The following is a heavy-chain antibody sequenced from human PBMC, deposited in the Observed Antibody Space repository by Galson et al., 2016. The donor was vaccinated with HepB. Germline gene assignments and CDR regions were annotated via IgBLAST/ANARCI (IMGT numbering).Heavy chain of an antibody. Sequence: SLRLSCAASGFTFDDYAMHWVRQVPGKGLEWVSLISGDGGGTYYADSVKGRSTISRDNSKTSLYLQMNILRTEDTALYYCAKGDGGYYLVVDSWGQGTLVTVSS. J-gene: IGHJ4*02. V-gene: IGHV3-43*02. CDR2: ISGDGGGT. CDR3: AKGDGGYYLVVDS. CDR1: GFTFDDYA. D-gene: IGHD4-17*01.